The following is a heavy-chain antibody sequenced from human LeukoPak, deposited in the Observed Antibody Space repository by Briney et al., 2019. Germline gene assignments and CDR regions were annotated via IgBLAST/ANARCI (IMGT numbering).Heavy chain of an antibody. V-gene: IGHV1-18*01. CDR3: ARDQGSYNWNYRRHYYYGMDV. CDR2: ISAYNGNT. CDR1: GYTFTSYG. J-gene: IGHJ6*02. D-gene: IGHD1-7*01. Sequence: ASVKVSCKASGYTFTSYGISWVRQAPGQGLEWMGWISAYNGNTNYAQKLQGRVTMTTDTSTSTAYMELRSLRSDDTAVYYCARDQGSYNWNYRRHYYYGMDVWGQGTTVTVSS.